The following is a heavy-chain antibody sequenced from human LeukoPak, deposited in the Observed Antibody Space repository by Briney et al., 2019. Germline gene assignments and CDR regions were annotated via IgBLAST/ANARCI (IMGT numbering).Heavy chain of an antibody. CDR3: VRGGGYCSGPTCRGLGSYFDY. Sequence: GGSLRLSCAASGFTFTIYNMSWVRQAPGEGLEWVSSIVGSSSHISSADAMNGRVTVSRDSADNSLYLQMNSLRVEDKAVYYCVRGGGYCSGPTCRGLGSYFDYWGHRALVTVSS. J-gene: IGHJ4*01. CDR2: IVGSSSHI. D-gene: IGHD2-2*01. CDR1: GFTFTIYN. V-gene: IGHV3-21*01.